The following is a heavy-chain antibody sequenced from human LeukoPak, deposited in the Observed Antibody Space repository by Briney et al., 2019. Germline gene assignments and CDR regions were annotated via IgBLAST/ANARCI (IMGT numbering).Heavy chain of an antibody. CDR1: GFNFDDYA. CDR2: ITWNSYTI. D-gene: IGHD1-26*01. V-gene: IGHV3-9*01. CDR3: AKAVGVASLIVGALHV. J-gene: IGHJ3*01. Sequence: GGSLRLSCTATGFNFDDYAMHWVRQSPGKGLEWVSGITWNSYTIVYADSVKGRFTISRDNAKNSLYLQMNSLRAEDTALYYCAKAVGVASLIVGALHVWGQGTMVTVSP.